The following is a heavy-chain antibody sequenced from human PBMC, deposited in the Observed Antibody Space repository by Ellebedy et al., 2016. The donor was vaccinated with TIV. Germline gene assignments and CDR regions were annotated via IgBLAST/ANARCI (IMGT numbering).Heavy chain of an antibody. CDR2: INCDGGFT. Sequence: PGGSLRLSCAASGFTFSRHWMHWIRQAPGKGLVWLSRINCDGGFTSHADFVKGRFTISRDNAKNTLYLQMNSLRAEDTAVYDCARRGLAAGGTLLYYWGQGTLVTVSS. CDR1: GFTFSRHW. J-gene: IGHJ4*02. V-gene: IGHV3-74*01. D-gene: IGHD6-13*01. CDR3: ARRGLAAGGTLLYY.